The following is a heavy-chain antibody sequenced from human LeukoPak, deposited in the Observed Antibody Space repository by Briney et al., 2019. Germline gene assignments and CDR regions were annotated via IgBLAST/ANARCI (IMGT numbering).Heavy chain of an antibody. V-gene: IGHV4-34*01. D-gene: IGHD6-13*01. J-gene: IGHJ4*02. CDR2: INHSGST. CDR3: ARGPYSSSWYK. Sequence: SETLSLTCAVYGGSFSGYYWSWIRQPPGKGLEWIGEINHSGSTNYNPSLKSRVTISVDTSKNQFSLKLSSVTAADTAVYYRARGPYSSSWYKWGQGTLVTVSS. CDR1: GGSFSGYY.